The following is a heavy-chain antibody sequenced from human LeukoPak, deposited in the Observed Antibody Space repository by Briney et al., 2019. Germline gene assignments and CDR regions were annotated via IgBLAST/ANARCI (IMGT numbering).Heavy chain of an antibody. J-gene: IGHJ4*02. CDR1: GYFLTELS. Sequence: ASVKVSCKVSGYFLTELSMHWVRQAPGKGLEWMGGFDPDDGETPLFAQKFQGRVSLTEDTSTDTAYMELSSLSSEDTAVYYCATGTIYCSSCSDDYWGQGTLVTVSS. V-gene: IGHV1-24*01. CDR2: FDPDDGET. D-gene: IGHD2-2*01. CDR3: ATGTIYCSSCSDDY.